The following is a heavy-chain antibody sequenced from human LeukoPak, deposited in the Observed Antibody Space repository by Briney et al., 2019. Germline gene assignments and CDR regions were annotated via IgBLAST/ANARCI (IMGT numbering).Heavy chain of an antibody. Sequence: PGGSLRLSCAASGFTFSSYDMHWVRQDSGKRLEWVSAINPTGDTYYPGSVKGRFTISRENAKNSLYLQMNSLRAEDTAVYYCARDSRSGDYFDYWGQGTLVTVSS. CDR3: ARDSRSGDYFDY. V-gene: IGHV3-13*01. CDR2: INPTGDT. D-gene: IGHD2-2*01. CDR1: GFTFSSYD. J-gene: IGHJ4*02.